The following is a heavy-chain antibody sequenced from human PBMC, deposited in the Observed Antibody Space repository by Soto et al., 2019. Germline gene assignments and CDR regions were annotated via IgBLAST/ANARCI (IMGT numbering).Heavy chain of an antibody. V-gene: IGHV1-69*02. Sequence: QVQLVQSGAEVKKPGSSVKVSCKASGGTFSTYTIFWVRQAPGQGLEWMGRIISILGIPNYAQKFQGRVTITANKSTSTAYMELSSLRSEDTAVYYCASEFCSGGSCYDYWGQGTLVTVSS. CDR2: IISILGIP. D-gene: IGHD2-15*01. CDR3: ASEFCSGGSCYDY. CDR1: GGTFSTYT. J-gene: IGHJ4*02.